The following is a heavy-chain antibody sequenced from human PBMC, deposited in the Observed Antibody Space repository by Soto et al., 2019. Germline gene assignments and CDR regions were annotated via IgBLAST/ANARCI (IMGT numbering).Heavy chain of an antibody. D-gene: IGHD6-6*01. CDR2: ISSSSSTI. J-gene: IGHJ6*02. Sequence: EVQLVESGGGLVQPGGSLRLSCAASGFTFSSYSMNWVRQAPGKGLEWVSYISSSSSTIYYADSVKGRFTISRDNAKNSLYLHMNSLRDEDTAVYYCAREPRSSPKRKYYYYGMDVWGQGTTVTVSS. CDR1: GFTFSSYS. CDR3: AREPRSSPKRKYYYYGMDV. V-gene: IGHV3-48*02.